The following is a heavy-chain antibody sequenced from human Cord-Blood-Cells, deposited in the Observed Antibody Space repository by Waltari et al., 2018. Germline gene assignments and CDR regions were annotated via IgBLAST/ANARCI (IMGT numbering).Heavy chain of an antibody. D-gene: IGHD3-9*01. J-gene: IGHJ6*02. V-gene: IGHV1-24*01. CDR3: ATSPPLTLHQNYGMDV. Sequence: QVQLVQSGAEVKKPGASVKVSCKVSGYTLTELSMHWVRQAPGKGLEWMGGFDPEDGKTIYAQKFQGRVTMTEETSTDTAYMELSSLRSEDTAVYYCATSPPLTLHQNYGMDVWGQGTTVTVSS. CDR2: FDPEDGKT. CDR1: GYTLTELS.